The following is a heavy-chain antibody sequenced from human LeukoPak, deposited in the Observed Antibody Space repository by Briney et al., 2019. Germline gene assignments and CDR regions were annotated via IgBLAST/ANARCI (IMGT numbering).Heavy chain of an antibody. V-gene: IGHV3-23*01. D-gene: IGHD6-19*01. J-gene: IGHJ4*02. CDR2: ISGSGDNT. CDR1: GFTFSTYA. CDR3: ATKVPGSSHFSS. Sequence: GGSLRLSCAASGFTFSTYAMSWVRQAPGKGLEWVSAISGSGDNTYYADSVKGRFTISRDNAKSSLYLQMNSLRAEDTAVYYCATKVPGSSHFSSWGQGTLVTVSS.